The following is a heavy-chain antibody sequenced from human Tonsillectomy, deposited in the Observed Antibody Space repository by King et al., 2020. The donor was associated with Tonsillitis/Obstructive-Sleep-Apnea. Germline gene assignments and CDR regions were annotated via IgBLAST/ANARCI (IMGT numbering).Heavy chain of an antibody. D-gene: IGHD6-19*01. CDR2: ISSSSSYI. V-gene: IGHV3-21*01. Sequence: VQLVESGGGLVKPGGSLRLSCAASGFTFSSYSMNWVRQAPGKGLEWVSSISSSSSYIYYADSVKGRLTNSRDNAKNSLYLQMNSLGAEDTAVYYCARDGVAVAGIPFDIWGQGTMVTVSS. J-gene: IGHJ3*02. CDR1: GFTFSSYS. CDR3: ARDGVAVAGIPFDI.